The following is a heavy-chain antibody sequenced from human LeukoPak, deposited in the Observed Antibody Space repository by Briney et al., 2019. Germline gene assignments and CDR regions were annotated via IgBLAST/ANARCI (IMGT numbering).Heavy chain of an antibody. CDR3: ARASTTVPNLLDY. V-gene: IGHV3-74*01. Sequence: GRSLRLSCAAAGFTFSTYWMHWVRQAPGKGLVWVSRIRGDGSTAIYADSVKGRFTISRDNSKNTLYLQTSSLRAEDTAVYYCARASTTVPNLLDYWGQGTLVTVSS. CDR2: IRGDGSTA. D-gene: IGHD4-17*01. J-gene: IGHJ4*02. CDR1: GFTFSTYW.